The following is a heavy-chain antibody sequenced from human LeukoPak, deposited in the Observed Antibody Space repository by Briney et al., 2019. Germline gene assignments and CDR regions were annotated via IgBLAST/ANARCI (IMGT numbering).Heavy chain of an antibody. J-gene: IGHJ4*02. Sequence: GGSLRLSCTASGFTFGDYAMSWVRQAPGKGLGWGGFMRSKAYGGTTEYAASVKGRFTISRDDTKSIAYLQMNSLKTEDTAVYYCTRGKDVVVPAAIEDYFDYWGQGTLVTVSS. CDR2: MRSKAYGGTT. V-gene: IGHV3-49*04. CDR3: TRGKDVVVPAAIEDYFDY. CDR1: GFTFGDYA. D-gene: IGHD2-2*02.